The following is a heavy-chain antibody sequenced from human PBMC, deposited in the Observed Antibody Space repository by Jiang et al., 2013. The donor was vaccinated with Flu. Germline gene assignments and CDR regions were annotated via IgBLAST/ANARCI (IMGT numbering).Heavy chain of an antibody. Sequence: RVTMTEDTSTDTAYMELSSLRSEDTAVYYCATTTTVTPLFDYWGQGTLVTVSS. V-gene: IGHV1-24*01. J-gene: IGHJ4*02. CDR3: ATTTTVTPLFDY. D-gene: IGHD4-17*01.